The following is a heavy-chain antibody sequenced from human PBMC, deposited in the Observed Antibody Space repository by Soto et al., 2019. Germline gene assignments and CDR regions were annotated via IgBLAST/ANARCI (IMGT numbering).Heavy chain of an antibody. CDR2: IYYNGST. D-gene: IGHD2-21*01. J-gene: IGHJ6*02. CDR1: GGSISSSSYY. V-gene: IGHV4-39*02. CDR3: ARDWAGDPLWVYGMDV. Sequence: SETLSLTCTVSGGSISSSSYYWGWIRQPPGKGLEWIGGIYYNGSTHYNPSLKSRVTISVDTSKNQFSLKLSSVTAADTAVYYCARDWAGDPLWVYGMDVWGQGTTVTVSS.